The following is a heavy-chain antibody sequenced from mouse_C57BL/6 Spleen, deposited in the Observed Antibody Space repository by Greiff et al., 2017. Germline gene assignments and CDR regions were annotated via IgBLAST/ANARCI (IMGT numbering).Heavy chain of an antibody. Sequence: QVQLQQPGAELVMPGSSVKLSCKASSYTFTSSWLDWVKQRPGQGLEWIGKIYPSDSETHYNQKFKDKATLTVDKSSSTAYMPLSSLTSEDSAVYYCGREGIDSNLTCWGQGTLVTVSA. CDR2: IYPSDSET. CDR1: SYTFTSSW. CDR3: GREGIDSNLTC. D-gene: IGHD2-5*01. J-gene: IGHJ3*01. V-gene: IGHV1-61*01.